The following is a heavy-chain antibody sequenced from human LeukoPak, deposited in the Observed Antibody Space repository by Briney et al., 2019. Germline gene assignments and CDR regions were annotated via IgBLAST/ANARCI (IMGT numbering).Heavy chain of an antibody. V-gene: IGHV3-23*01. CDR1: GFTFSNYA. D-gene: IGHD5-24*01. Sequence: PGGSLRLSCAASGFTFSNYAMSWVRQAPGKGLHWVSAISGSGGSTYYADSVKGRFTISRDNSKNTLYVQMSSLRDEDTAVYYCVKNRDASRQQFFGFWGQGTLVTVSS. J-gene: IGHJ4*02. CDR2: ISGSGGST. CDR3: VKNRDASRQQFFGF.